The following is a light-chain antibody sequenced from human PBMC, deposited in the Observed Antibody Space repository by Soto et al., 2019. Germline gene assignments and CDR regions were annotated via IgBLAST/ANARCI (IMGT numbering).Light chain of an antibody. CDR2: DAS. CDR3: QQFDLYPYT. CDR1: QDISSA. J-gene: IGKJ2*01. Sequence: AIQLTQSPSSPSASVGDRVTITCRASQDISSALDWYQQRPGKAPKLLIFDASILESGVPSRFSGSGSGTDFTLTISSLQPEDFATYYCQQFDLYPYTFGQGTRLEIK. V-gene: IGKV1-13*02.